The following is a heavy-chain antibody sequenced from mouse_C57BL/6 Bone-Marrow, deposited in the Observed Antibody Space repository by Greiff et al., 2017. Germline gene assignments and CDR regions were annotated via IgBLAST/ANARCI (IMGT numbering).Heavy chain of an antibody. Sequence: VKLQESGAELVRPGTSVKVSCKASGYAFTNYLIEWVKQRPGQGLEWIGVINPGSGGTNYNEKFKGKATLTADKSSSTAYMQLSSLTSEDSAVYFCARLRELLFAYWGQGTLVTVSA. CDR3: ARLRELLFAY. CDR1: GYAFTNYL. CDR2: INPGSGGT. D-gene: IGHD2-1*01. V-gene: IGHV1-54*01. J-gene: IGHJ3*01.